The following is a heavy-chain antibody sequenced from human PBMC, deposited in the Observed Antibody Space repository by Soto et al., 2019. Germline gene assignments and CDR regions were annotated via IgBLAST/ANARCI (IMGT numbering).Heavy chain of an antibody. D-gene: IGHD3-16*02. CDR2: ISAYNGNT. J-gene: IGHJ4*02. Sequence: ASVKVSCKASGYTFTSYGISWVRQAPGQGLEWMGWISAYNGNTNYAQKLQGRVTMTTDTSTSTAYMELRSLRSDDTAVYHCARTIRLGELSFLDYWGQGTLVTVSS. V-gene: IGHV1-18*01. CDR3: ARTIRLGELSFLDY. CDR1: GYTFTSYG.